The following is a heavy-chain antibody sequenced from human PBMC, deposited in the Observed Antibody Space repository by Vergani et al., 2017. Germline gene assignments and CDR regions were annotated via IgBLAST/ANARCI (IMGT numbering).Heavy chain of an antibody. CDR3: ALIHVTWAVFWCGPNYYFDSCMAV. J-gene: IGHJ6*02. D-gene: IGHD3-3*01. CDR1: GFSLSNARMG. V-gene: IGHV2-26*01. CDR2: IFSNDEK. Sequence: QVTLKESGPVLVKPTETLTLTCTVSGFSLSNARMGVSWIRQPLGKALEWLAHIFSNDEKSYSTSLKSRLTTSKDTSKSQVLLTMTNMDPVDTATYYCALIHVTWAVFWCGPNYYFDSCMAVWGQATTVTASS.